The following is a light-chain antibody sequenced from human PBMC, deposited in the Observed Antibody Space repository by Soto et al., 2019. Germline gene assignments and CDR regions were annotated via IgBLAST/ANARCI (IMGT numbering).Light chain of an antibody. CDR1: HGVDNY. CDR3: HQYSVFPFT. Sequence: EIVLTQSPGTLSLSPGERVTLSCRASHGVDNYLAWYQHKPVQAPRLLIYGASSRAAGVPDRFSGSGFGTDFTLTISKLESDVLAMWRCHQYSVFPFTFGQG. J-gene: IGKJ1*01. V-gene: IGKV3-20*01. CDR2: GAS.